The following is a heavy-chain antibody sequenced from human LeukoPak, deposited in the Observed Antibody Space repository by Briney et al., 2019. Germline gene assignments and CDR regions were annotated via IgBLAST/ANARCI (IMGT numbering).Heavy chain of an antibody. Sequence: PGGSLRLSCAASGFTFSSYWMHWVRQAPGKGLVWVSRINSDGSSTSYADSVKGRFTISRDNAKNTLYLQMNSLRAEDTAVYYCARDQAAVAYYYYMDVWGKGTTVTVSS. V-gene: IGHV3-74*01. CDR2: INSDGSST. D-gene: IGHD6-19*01. CDR3: ARDQAAVAYYYYMDV. J-gene: IGHJ6*03. CDR1: GFTFSSYW.